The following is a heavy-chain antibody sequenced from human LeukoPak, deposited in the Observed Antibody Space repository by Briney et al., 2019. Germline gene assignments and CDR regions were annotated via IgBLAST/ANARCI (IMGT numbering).Heavy chain of an antibody. Sequence: GRSLRLSCAASGFTFSSYWMDWVRQAPGKGLVWVSHINSDGSSATYADSVKGRFTISRDNAKNTLYLQMNSLRAEDTAVYYCARAPYSGSYYNYWFDSWGQGTLVTVSS. CDR1: GFTFSSYW. J-gene: IGHJ5*01. CDR2: INSDGSSA. CDR3: ARAPYSGSYYNYWFDS. D-gene: IGHD3-10*01. V-gene: IGHV3-74*01.